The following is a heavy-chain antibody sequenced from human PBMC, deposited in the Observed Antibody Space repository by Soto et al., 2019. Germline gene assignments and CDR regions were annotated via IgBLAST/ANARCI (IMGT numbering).Heavy chain of an antibody. CDR1: GGYISSGGYY. D-gene: IGHD3-22*01. CDR2: IYYSGST. Sequence: SETLCLPCTVSGGYISSGGYYWSWIRQPPGKGLEWIGYIYYSGSTYYNPSLKSRVTISVDTSKNQFSLKLSSVTAADTAVYYCARVAGYDSSGELDYWGQGTLVTVSS. CDR3: ARVAGYDSSGELDY. V-gene: IGHV4-30-4*01. J-gene: IGHJ4*02.